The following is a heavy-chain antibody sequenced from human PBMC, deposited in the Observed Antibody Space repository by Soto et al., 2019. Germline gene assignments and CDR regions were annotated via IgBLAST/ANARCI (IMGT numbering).Heavy chain of an antibody. CDR2: ISSSCSYI. D-gene: IGHD2-15*01. J-gene: IGHJ4*02. Sequence: GGSLRLSCAASGFTFSSYSMNWVRQAPGKGLEWVSSISSSCSYIYYADSVKGRFTISRDNAKNSLYLQMNSLRAEDTAVYYCARESIVVVVAAFDYWGQGTLVTVSS. CDR3: ARESIVVVVAAFDY. V-gene: IGHV3-21*01. CDR1: GFTFSSYS.